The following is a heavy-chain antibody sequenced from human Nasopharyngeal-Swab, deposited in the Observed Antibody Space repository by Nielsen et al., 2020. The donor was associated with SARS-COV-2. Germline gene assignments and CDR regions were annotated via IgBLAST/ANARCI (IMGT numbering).Heavy chain of an antibody. CDR3: ARRGSSDPFDS. D-gene: IGHD6-6*01. Sequence: GESLKISCAASGFTFTTYALHWVRQAPGKGLEWVAVLSHDGSRKYYADSVKGRFTISRDNSKNTLYLQMNSLRAEDTAVYYCARRGSSDPFDSWGQGTLVTVSS. J-gene: IGHJ4*02. CDR2: LSHDGSRK. CDR1: GFTFTTYA. V-gene: IGHV3-30*04.